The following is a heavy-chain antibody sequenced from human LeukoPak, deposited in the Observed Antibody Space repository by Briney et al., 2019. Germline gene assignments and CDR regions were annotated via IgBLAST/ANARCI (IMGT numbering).Heavy chain of an antibody. J-gene: IGHJ4*02. CDR3: ARGGSSGRFDY. CDR2: IYGGGTT. CDR1: GFTFSTYS. V-gene: IGHV3-66*01. Sequence: GGSLRLSCAASGFTFSTYSMNWVRQAPGKGLEWVSVIYGGGTTYYADSVKGRFTISRDNSKNTLYLQMNSLRAEDTAMYYCARGGSSGRFDYWGQGTLVTVSS. D-gene: IGHD6-19*01.